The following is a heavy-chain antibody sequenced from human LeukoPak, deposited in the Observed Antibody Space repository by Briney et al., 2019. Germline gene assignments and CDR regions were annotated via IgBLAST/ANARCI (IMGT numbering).Heavy chain of an antibody. CDR2: MNPNSGNT. CDR1: GYTFTSYD. J-gene: IGHJ4*02. V-gene: IGHV1-8*01. Sequence: ASVKVSCKAPGYTFTSYDINWVRQATGQGLEWMGWMNPNSGNTGYAQKFQGRVTMTRNTSISTAYMELSSLRSEDTAVYYCARVFPVFGVVSDYWGQGTLVTVSS. CDR3: ARVFPVFGVVSDY. D-gene: IGHD3-3*01.